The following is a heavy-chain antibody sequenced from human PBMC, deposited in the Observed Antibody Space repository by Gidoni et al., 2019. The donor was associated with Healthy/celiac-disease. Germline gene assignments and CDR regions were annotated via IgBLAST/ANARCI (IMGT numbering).Heavy chain of an antibody. V-gene: IGHV3-23*01. Sequence: AISGSGGSTYYADSVKGRFTISRDNSKNTLYLQMNSLKAEDPAVYYCAKPKSYFDYWGQGTLVTVSS. CDR2: ISGSGGST. J-gene: IGHJ4*02. CDR3: AKPKSYFDY.